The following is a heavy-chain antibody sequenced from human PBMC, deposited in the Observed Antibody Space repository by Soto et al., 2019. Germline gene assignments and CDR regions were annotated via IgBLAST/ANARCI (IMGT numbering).Heavy chain of an antibody. CDR2: ISTYNGDT. CDR3: ARAGAAPYYYYGMDV. J-gene: IGHJ6*02. D-gene: IGHD2-15*01. V-gene: IGHV1-18*01. Sequence: SGAEVRKPGASVKVSCKASGYTFSTSGMSWLRQAPGQGLEWMGWISTYNGDTNDAPKFQDRVTMTSDTSTSTVYMELRSLRSDDTAVYYCARAGAAPYYYYGMDVWGQGTRVTVSS. CDR1: GYTFSTSG.